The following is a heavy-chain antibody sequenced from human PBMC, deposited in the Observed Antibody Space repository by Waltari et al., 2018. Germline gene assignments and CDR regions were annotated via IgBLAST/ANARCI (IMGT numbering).Heavy chain of an antibody. V-gene: IGHV3-74*01. CDR3: ARGGSGWSPAEYFQH. CDR1: GFTFSSYW. D-gene: IGHD6-19*01. Sequence: EVQLVESGGGLVQPGGYLRLSCAASGFTFSSYWMPWVRRAPGKGLVWVSRINSDGSSTSYAYSVKGRFTISRDNAKNTLYLQMNSLRAEDTAVYYCARGGSGWSPAEYFQHWGQGTLVTVSS. CDR2: INSDGSST. J-gene: IGHJ1*01.